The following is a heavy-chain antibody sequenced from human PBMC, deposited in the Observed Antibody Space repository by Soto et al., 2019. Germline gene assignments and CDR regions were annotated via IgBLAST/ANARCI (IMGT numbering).Heavy chain of an antibody. CDR2: IIPIFGTA. D-gene: IGHD3-9*01. V-gene: IGHV1-69*12. CDR1: GGTFSSYA. CDR3: ARRYYDISSLSYAMDV. J-gene: IGHJ6*02. Sequence: QVQLVQSGAEVKKPGSSVKVSCKASGGTFSSYAISWVRQAPGQGLEWMGGIIPIFGTANYAQKFQGRVTSPAVESTSTAYMELSSLRAEDTGVYYCARRYYDISSLSYAMDVWGQGTTVSVSS.